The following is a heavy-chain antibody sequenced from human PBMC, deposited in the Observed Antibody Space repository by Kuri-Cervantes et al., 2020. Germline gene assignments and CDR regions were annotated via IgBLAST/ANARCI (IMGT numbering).Heavy chain of an antibody. CDR3: ARARTPAYYFDY. CDR2: ISAYNGNT. J-gene: IGHJ4*02. Sequence: ASVKVSCKASGYTFTSYDINWVRQATGQGLEWMGWISAYNGNTNYAQKLQGRVTMTTDTSTSTAYMELRSLRSDDTAVYYCARARTPAYYFDYWGQGTLVTVSS. V-gene: IGHV1-18*01. CDR1: GYTFTSYD.